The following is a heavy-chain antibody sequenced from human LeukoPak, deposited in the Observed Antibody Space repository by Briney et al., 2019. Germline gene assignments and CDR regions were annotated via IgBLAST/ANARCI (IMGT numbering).Heavy chain of an antibody. CDR3: ARDPDYYDPGY. CDR2: IYYSGGT. V-gene: IGHV4-59*12. CDR1: GGSISSYY. J-gene: IGHJ4*02. Sequence: SETLSLTCTVSGGSISSYYLSWIRQPPGKGLEWIGYIYYSGGTNYNPSLKSRVTISIDTSKSQFSLNLSSVTAADTAVYFCARDPDYYDPGYWGQGTLVTVSS. D-gene: IGHD3-22*01.